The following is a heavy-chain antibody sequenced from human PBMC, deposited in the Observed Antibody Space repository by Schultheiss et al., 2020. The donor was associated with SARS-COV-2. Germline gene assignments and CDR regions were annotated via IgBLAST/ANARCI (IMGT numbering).Heavy chain of an antibody. CDR3: ARDFGAVAYFDY. CDR1: GGSISSYY. J-gene: IGHJ4*02. CDR2: IYYSGST. V-gene: IGHV4-59*12. Sequence: GSLRLSCTVSGGSISSYYWSWIRQPPGKGLEWIGYIYYSGSTNYNPSLKSRVTMSVDTSKNQFSLKLSSVTAADTAVYYCARDFGAVAYFDYWGQGTLVTVSS. D-gene: IGHD6-19*01.